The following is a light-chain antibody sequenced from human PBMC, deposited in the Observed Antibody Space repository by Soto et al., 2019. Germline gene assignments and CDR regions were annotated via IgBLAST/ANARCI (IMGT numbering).Light chain of an antibody. Sequence: QSALTQPPSASGSPGQSVTISCTGTSNDVGGYNYVSWYQQHPGKAPKLMIYEVSKRPSGVPDRFSGSKSGNTASLTVSGLQSEDEADYYCSSYAGRNNLVFGRGTKLTVL. CDR3: SSYAGRNNLV. CDR1: SNDVGGYNY. J-gene: IGLJ2*01. V-gene: IGLV2-8*01. CDR2: EVS.